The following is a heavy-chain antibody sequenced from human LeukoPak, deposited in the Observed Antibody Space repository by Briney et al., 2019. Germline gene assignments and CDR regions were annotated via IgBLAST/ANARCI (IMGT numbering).Heavy chain of an antibody. CDR2: IIAYNSNT. J-gene: IGHJ4*02. Sequence: GASVKVSCKASGYTFTSYCISWVRQAPGQGLEWIGWIIAYNSNTNYAQHLQRRVTMTKDTSPSPAHLELRSLSSDDTALYYCARDYRYTYYYDSSGYWGQGTLVTVSS. D-gene: IGHD3-22*01. V-gene: IGHV1-18*01. CDR1: GYTFTSYC. CDR3: ARDYRYTYYYDSSGY.